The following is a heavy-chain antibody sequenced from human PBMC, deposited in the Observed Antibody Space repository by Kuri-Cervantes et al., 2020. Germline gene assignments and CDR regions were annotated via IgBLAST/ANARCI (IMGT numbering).Heavy chain of an antibody. Sequence: GESLKISCVASGFTFSGYNMNWVRQAPGKGLEWVSSISSTSTYIYYADSVKGRFTISRDNAKNSLYLQMNSLRAEDTAVYYCARVGIQEYSSGRDYWGQGTLVTVSS. D-gene: IGHD6-19*01. CDR1: GFTFSGYN. CDR3: ARVGIQEYSSGRDY. J-gene: IGHJ4*02. V-gene: IGHV3-21*01. CDR2: ISSTSTYI.